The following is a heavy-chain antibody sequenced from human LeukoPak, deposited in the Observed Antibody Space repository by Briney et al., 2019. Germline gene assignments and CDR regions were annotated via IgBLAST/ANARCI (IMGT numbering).Heavy chain of an antibody. V-gene: IGHV3-23*01. CDR3: AKDISQGYTYGSIEQDY. CDR1: GLTFSKYA. D-gene: IGHD5-18*01. CDR2: ITESGDGT. J-gene: IGHJ4*02. Sequence: GGSLRLSCAASGLTFSKYAMSWVRQAPGKGLEWVSAITESGDGTYYADSVKGRFTISRDNSKNTLYLQMNSLRAADTALYYCAKDISQGYTYGSIEQDYWGQGTLVTVSS.